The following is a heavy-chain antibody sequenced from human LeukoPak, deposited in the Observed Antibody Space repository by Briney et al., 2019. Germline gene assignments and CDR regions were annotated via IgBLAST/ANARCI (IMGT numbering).Heavy chain of an antibody. V-gene: IGHV1-8*03. Sequence: AASVKVSCKASGYTFTSYDINWVRQATGQGLEWMGWMNPSSGNTGYAQKFQGRVTITRNTSISTAYMELSSLRSEDTAVYYCARGRRLAATGYYYYYMDVWGKGTTVTVSS. D-gene: IGHD2-15*01. J-gene: IGHJ6*03. CDR3: ARGRRLAATGYYYYYMDV. CDR2: MNPSSGNT. CDR1: GYTFTSYD.